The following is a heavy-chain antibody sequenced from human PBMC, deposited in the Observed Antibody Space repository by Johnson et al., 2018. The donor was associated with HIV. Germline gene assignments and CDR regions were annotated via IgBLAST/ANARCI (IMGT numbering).Heavy chain of an antibody. Sequence: EVQLVESGGGLVKPGGSLRLSCAASGFTFSSYAMHWVRQAPGKGLEYVSAISSNGGSTYYANSVKGRFTISRDNSKNTLYLQMGSLRVEDMAVYYCARSEVDIVATILFDIWGQGTMVTVSS. J-gene: IGHJ3*02. D-gene: IGHD5-12*01. V-gene: IGHV3-64*01. CDR2: ISSNGGST. CDR1: GFTFSSYA. CDR3: ARSEVDIVATILFDI.